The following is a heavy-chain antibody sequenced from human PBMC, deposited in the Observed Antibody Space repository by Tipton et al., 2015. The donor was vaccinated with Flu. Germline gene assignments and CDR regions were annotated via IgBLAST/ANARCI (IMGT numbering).Heavy chain of an antibody. Sequence: QVQLVQSGAEVKKPGASVKVSCKASGYTFTSYNMHWVRQAPGQGLEWMGIIYPAGGGISYAQKFQGRVIMTRDRSTGTVHMELSSLRSDDTAMYYCARDKGGGTYTFDVWGQTTMVTVSS. CDR3: ARDKGGGTYTFDV. CDR2: IYPAGGGI. V-gene: IGHV1-46*01. D-gene: IGHD1-1*01. J-gene: IGHJ3*01. CDR1: GYTFTSYN.